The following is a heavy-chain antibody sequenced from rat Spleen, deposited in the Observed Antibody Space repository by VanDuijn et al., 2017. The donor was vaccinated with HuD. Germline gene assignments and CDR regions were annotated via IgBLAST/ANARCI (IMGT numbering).Heavy chain of an antibody. Sequence: EVQLVESGGGLVQPGRSLKLSCAASGFTFSNYYMAWVRQAPTKGLEWVATISSNGGDTYYRDSVRGRFTISRDNAKSTLYLQMNSLRSEDTATYYCTTNDYWGQGVMVTVSS. CDR3: TTNDY. CDR2: ISSNGGDT. J-gene: IGHJ2*01. CDR1: GFTFSNYY. V-gene: IGHV5-25*01.